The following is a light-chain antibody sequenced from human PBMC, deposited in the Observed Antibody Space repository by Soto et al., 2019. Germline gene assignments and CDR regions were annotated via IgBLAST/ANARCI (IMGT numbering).Light chain of an antibody. J-gene: IGLJ3*02. CDR2: GNS. Sequence: QSVLTQPPSVSGAPGQRVTISCTGSSSNIGAGYDVHWYQQLPGTAPKLLMYGNSNRPSGVSNRFSGSKSGNTASLTISGLQAEDEADYYCSSYTSSSTRVFGGGTKLTVL. CDR1: SSNIGAGYD. V-gene: IGLV1-40*01. CDR3: SSYTSSSTRV.